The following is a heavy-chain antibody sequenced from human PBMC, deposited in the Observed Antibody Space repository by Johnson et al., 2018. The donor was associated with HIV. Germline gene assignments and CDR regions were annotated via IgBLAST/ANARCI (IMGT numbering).Heavy chain of an antibody. V-gene: IGHV3-11*04. J-gene: IGHJ3*02. CDR1: GFTFSDYY. D-gene: IGHD2-21*01. Sequence: VQLVESGGGLVQPGGSLRLSCAASGFTFSDYYMSWIRQAPGKGLEWVSYISSGGSSIYYADSVKGRFTISRDNAKKSMYLQMNSLRAEDTAVYYCARVSMLFIAADAFDIWGQGTMVTVSS. CDR3: ARVSMLFIAADAFDI. CDR2: ISSGGSSI.